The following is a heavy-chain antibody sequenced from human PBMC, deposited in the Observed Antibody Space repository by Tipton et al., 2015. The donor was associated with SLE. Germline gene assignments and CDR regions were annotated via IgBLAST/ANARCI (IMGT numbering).Heavy chain of an antibody. J-gene: IGHJ6*03. D-gene: IGHD1-26*01. CDR2: ISSSGSTI. CDR3: ARVVQGGSYYYYYYMDV. V-gene: IGHV3-11*04. Sequence: SLRLSCAASGFTFSDYYMNWVRQAPGKGLEWVSYISSSGSTIYYADSVKGRFTISRDNAKNSLYLQMNSLRAEDTAVYYCARVVQGGSYYYYYYMDVWGKGTTVTVSS. CDR1: GFTFSDYY.